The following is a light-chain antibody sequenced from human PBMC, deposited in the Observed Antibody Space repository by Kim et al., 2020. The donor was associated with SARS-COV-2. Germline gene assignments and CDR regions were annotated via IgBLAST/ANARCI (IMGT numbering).Light chain of an antibody. Sequence: ASVGERDTTTCRGRHSMSDWLDWYQQQPGKAPKLLIYKVSSLERGVPSRFSGSGSGTEFTLTISRLRPDDFATYYCQQYNSYSRAFGPGTKVEIK. J-gene: IGKJ1*01. CDR1: HSMSDW. CDR2: KVS. V-gene: IGKV1-5*03. CDR3: QQYNSYSRA.